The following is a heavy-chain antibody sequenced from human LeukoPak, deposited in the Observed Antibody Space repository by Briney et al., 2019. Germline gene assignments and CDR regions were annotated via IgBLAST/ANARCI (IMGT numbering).Heavy chain of an antibody. CDR2: IRYDGSNK. D-gene: IGHD6-13*01. J-gene: IGHJ4*02. CDR1: GFTFSSYG. CDR3: AKDLGYGSSWGDGLDY. Sequence: PGGTLRLSCAASGFTFSSYGMSWVRPAPGKGLQWVAFIRYDGSNKYYADSVKGRFTISRDNSKNTLYLQMNSLRAEDTAVYYCAKDLGYGSSWGDGLDYWGQGTLVTVSS. V-gene: IGHV3-30*02.